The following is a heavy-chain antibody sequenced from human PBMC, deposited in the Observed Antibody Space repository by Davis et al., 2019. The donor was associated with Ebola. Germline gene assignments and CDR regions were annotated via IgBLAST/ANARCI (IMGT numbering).Heavy chain of an antibody. J-gene: IGHJ6*02. CDR1: GFIFSDYW. CDR2: ITNDGTRT. V-gene: IGHV3-74*01. CDR3: ARDVHSRSAVHYYGMDV. Sequence: GESLKISCAASGFIFSDYWMNWVRQTPGKGLVWVSRITNDGTRTSYADSVQGRFTISSDSSKHTLYLQMNSLRADDTAVYYCARDVHSRSAVHYYGMDVWGQGTTVTVSS. D-gene: IGHD1-26*01.